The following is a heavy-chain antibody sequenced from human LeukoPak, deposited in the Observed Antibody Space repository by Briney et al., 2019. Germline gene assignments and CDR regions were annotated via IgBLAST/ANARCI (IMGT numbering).Heavy chain of an antibody. CDR3: TRPTRIVGATRGDAFDI. CDR1: GFTFSGSA. V-gene: IGHV3-73*01. D-gene: IGHD1-26*01. CDR2: IRSKANSYAT. J-gene: IGHJ3*02. Sequence: GGSLRLSCAASGFTFSGSAMHWVRQASGKGLEWVGRIRSKANSYATAYAASVKGRFTISRDDSKNTAYLQMNSLRTEDTAAYYCTRPTRIVGATRGDAFDIWGQGTMVTVSS.